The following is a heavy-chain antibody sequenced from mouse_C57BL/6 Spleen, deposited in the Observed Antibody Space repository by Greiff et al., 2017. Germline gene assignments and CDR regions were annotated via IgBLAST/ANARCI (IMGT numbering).Heavy chain of an antibody. Sequence: EVKLVESGGDLVKPGGSLKLSCAASGFTFSSYGMSWVRQTPDKRLEWVATISSGGSYTYYPDSVKGRFTISRDNAKNTLYLQMSSLKSEDTAMYYCAIHRATYAYWGQGTLVTVSA. CDR2: ISSGGSYT. J-gene: IGHJ3*01. CDR1: GFTFSSYG. V-gene: IGHV5-6*01. D-gene: IGHD3-1*01. CDR3: AIHRATYAY.